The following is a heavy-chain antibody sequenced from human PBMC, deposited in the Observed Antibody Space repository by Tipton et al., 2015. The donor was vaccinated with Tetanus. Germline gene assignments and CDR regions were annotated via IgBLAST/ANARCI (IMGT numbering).Heavy chain of an antibody. CDR3: VRANYEFPKKGPFGY. V-gene: IGHV4-61*01. Sequence: TLSITCTVFGGSVSSGSYYWAWIRHPPGKGLEYIGYILYGASTHYNPSLKSRVTVSADPYQNQFSLKLSSVTAADTAVYYCVRANYEFPKKGPFGYWGPGSLVIVSS. CDR2: ILYGAST. J-gene: IGHJ4*02. D-gene: IGHD3/OR15-3a*01. CDR1: GGSVSSGSYY.